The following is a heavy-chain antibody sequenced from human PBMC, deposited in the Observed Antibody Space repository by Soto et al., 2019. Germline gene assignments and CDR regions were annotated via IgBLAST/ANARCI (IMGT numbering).Heavy chain of an antibody. Sequence: QVQLVQSGAEVKKPGPSVRVSCKASGYTFTDCYVHWVRQAPGQGLEWMGWINPKSGGTNIGQICKGRVNMTRDMSSSTAYMELNSLKSDDTAVYYCVRDGLVSSAKHYFDYWGQGTLVTVSS. CDR1: GYTFTDCY. CDR2: INPKSGGT. J-gene: IGHJ4*02. V-gene: IGHV1-2*02. CDR3: VRDGLVSSAKHYFDY. D-gene: IGHD6-13*01.